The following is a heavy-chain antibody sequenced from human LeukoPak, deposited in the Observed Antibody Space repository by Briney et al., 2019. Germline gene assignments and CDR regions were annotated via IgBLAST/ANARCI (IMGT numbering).Heavy chain of an antibody. J-gene: IGHJ4*02. CDR1: GGSISSSGYY. D-gene: IGHD6-6*01. CDR3: ATYAPYSSSSDTTEKYYFDY. CDR2: IYYSGST. V-gene: IGHV4-31*03. Sequence: PSQTLSLTCTVSGGSISSSGYYWSWIRQPPGKGLEWIGYIYYSGSTYYNPSLKSRVTISVDTSKNQFSLKLSSVTAADTAVYYCATYAPYSSSSDTTEKYYFDYWGQGTLVTVSS.